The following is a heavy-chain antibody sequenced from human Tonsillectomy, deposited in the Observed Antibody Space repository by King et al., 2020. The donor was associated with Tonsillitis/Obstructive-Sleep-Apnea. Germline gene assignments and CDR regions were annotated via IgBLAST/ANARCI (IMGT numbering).Heavy chain of an antibody. CDR1: GGSISSYY. Sequence: VQLQESGPGLVKPSETLSLTCTVSGGSISSYYWSWIRQPPGKGLEWIGYIYYSGSTNYNPSLKSRVTISVDTSKNQFSLKLSSVTAADTAVYYCARHIVDGNGGHYYYYYYMDVWGKGTTVTVSS. D-gene: IGHD1-1*01. V-gene: IGHV4-59*08. J-gene: IGHJ6*03. CDR3: ARHIVDGNGGHYYYYYYMDV. CDR2: IYYSGST.